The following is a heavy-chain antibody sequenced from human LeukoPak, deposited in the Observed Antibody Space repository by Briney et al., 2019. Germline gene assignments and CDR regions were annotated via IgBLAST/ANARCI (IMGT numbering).Heavy chain of an antibody. V-gene: IGHV3-9*01. CDR3: TKDISVGATPYYFDY. CDR1: GFTFDDYA. D-gene: IGHD1-26*01. J-gene: IGHJ4*02. Sequence: GRSLRLSCAASGFTFDDYAMHWVRRAPGKGLEWVSGVTWNSDTIGYADSVMGRFTISRDNAKNSLYLQMNNLRAEDTALYYCTKDISVGATPYYFDYWGQGTLVTVSS. CDR2: VTWNSDTI.